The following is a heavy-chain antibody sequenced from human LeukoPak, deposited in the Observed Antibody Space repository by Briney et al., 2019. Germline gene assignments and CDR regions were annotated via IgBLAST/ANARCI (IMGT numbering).Heavy chain of an antibody. CDR3: ARGRADYSNYDY. CDR1: GYTFTGYY. D-gene: IGHD4-11*01. CDR2: INPNSGGT. V-gene: IGHV1-2*02. Sequence: ASVKVSCKASGYTFTGYYMHWVRQAPGRGLEWMGWINPNSGGTNYAQKFQGRVTMTRDTSISTAYMELSRLRSDDTAVYYCARGRADYSNYDYWGQGTLVTVSS. J-gene: IGHJ4*02.